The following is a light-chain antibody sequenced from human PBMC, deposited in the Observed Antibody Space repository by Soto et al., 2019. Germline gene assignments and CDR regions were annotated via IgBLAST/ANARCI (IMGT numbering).Light chain of an antibody. Sequence: QSVLTQPASVSGSPGQSITICCTGTSSDVGGYNYVSWYQQHPGKAPKLMIYEVSNRPSGVSNRFSGSKSGNTASLTISGLQAEDEADYYCNSYTSNNTRVFGGGTKLTVL. J-gene: IGLJ3*02. CDR3: NSYTSNNTRV. CDR2: EVS. CDR1: SSDVGGYNY. V-gene: IGLV2-14*01.